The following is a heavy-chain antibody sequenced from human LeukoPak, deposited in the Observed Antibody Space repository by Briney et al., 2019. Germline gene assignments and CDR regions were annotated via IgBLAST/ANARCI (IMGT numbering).Heavy chain of an antibody. CDR1: GFTFSRIA. V-gene: IGHV3-23*01. CDR3: VKITSVTGGDC. CDR2: IRSNGDTA. Sequence: PGGSLRLSCAASGFTFSRIAMTWVRQAPGKGLEWVSTIRSNGDTAYNADSVRGRFAISRDNSKNTLYLQMSSLRAEDTAVYYCVKITSVTGGDCWGQGTRLTVSS. J-gene: IGHJ4*02. D-gene: IGHD1-1*01.